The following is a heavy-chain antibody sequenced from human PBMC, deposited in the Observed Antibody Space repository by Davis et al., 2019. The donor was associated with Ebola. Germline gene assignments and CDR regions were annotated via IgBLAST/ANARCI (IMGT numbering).Heavy chain of an antibody. D-gene: IGHD1-1*01. Sequence: SETLSLTCTVSGGSISSSNWWSWVRQPPGKGLEWIGEIYHSGSTNYNPSLKSRVTISVDTSKNQFSLKLSSVTAADTAVYYCAREGVLYGMDVWGQGTTVTVSS. J-gene: IGHJ6*02. CDR3: AREGVLYGMDV. V-gene: IGHV4-4*02. CDR2: IYHSGST. CDR1: GGSISSSNW.